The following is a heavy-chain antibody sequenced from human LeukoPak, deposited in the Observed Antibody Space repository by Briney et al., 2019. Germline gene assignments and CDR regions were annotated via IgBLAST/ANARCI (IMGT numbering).Heavy chain of an antibody. Sequence: SETLSLTCTVSGGSISSSSCYWGWIRQPPGKGLEWIGSIYYSGSTYYNPSLKSRVTISVDTSKNQFSLKLSSVTAADTAVYYCASPHLGAYNWFDPWGQGTLVTVSS. J-gene: IGHJ5*02. V-gene: IGHV4-39*07. CDR3: ASPHLGAYNWFDP. CDR1: GGSISSSSCY. CDR2: IYYSGST.